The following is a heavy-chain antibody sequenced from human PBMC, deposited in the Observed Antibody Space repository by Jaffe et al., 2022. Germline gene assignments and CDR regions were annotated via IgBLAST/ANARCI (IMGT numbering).Heavy chain of an antibody. J-gene: IGHJ6*03. Sequence: EVQLVESGGGLVQPGGSLRLSCAASGFTFSSYWMSWVRQAPGKGLEWVANIKQDGSEKYYVDSVKGRFTISRDNAKNSLYLQMNSLRAEDTAVYYCARETSGYYTGGRLYYYYYMDVWGKGTTVTVSS. V-gene: IGHV3-7*01. D-gene: IGHD3-3*01. CDR1: GFTFSSYW. CDR2: IKQDGSEK. CDR3: ARETSGYYTGGRLYYYYYMDV.